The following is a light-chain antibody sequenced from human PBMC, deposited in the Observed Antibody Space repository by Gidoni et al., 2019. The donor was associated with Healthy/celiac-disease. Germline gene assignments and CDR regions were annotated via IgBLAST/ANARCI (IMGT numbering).Light chain of an antibody. V-gene: IGKV1-5*01. Sequence: IQMTQSPSTLSASGGDRVTIPCRASQSISSWLAWYQQKPGKAPKLLIYEASSWESGGPSRFSGSGSGTEFTRTISSLQPDDFATYYCQQYNSYPWTFGQGTKVEIK. CDR1: QSISSW. CDR3: QQYNSYPWT. CDR2: EAS. J-gene: IGKJ1*01.